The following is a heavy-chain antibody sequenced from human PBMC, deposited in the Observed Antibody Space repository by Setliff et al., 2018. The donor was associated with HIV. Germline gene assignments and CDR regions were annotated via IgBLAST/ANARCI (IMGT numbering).Heavy chain of an antibody. Sequence: SETLSLTCTVSGGSISSYYWSWIRQPPGKGLEWIGYIYYSGNTYYNPSLKSRVTISVDTSKNQFSLKLSSVTAADTAVYYCARDQEGWKPFAFDYWGQGTLVTVSS. CDR2: IYYSGNT. J-gene: IGHJ4*02. CDR1: GGSISSYY. V-gene: IGHV4-59*01. CDR3: ARDQEGWKPFAFDY. D-gene: IGHD1-1*01.